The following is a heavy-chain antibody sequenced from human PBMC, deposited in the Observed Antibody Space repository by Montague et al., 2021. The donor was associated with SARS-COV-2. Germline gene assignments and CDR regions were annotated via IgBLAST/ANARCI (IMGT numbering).Heavy chain of an antibody. V-gene: IGHV4-34*01. J-gene: IGHJ4*02. Sequence: SDTLSLTCAVYGGSFSGYYWNWIRQPPGKGLEWLGEINHSGSTNYNPSLKSRVTMSVDTSKNQFSLKLSSVTAADTAVYYCARGARQGYGFRLGSFDYWGQGTLVIVSS. D-gene: IGHD3-10*01. CDR1: GGSFSGYY. CDR3: ARGARQGYGFRLGSFDY. CDR2: INHSGST.